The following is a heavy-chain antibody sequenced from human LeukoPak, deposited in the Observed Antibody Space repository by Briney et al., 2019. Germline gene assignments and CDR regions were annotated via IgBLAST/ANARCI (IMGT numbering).Heavy chain of an antibody. CDR2: IRSQANSYAT. V-gene: IGHV3-73*01. CDR1: GFKFSASS. CDR3: LSLDYDILTGSPQG. J-gene: IGHJ4*02. Sequence: GGSLKLSCAASGFKFSASSIHWVRQASGKGLEWVCRIRSQANSYATAYAASVKGRFTISRDDSDNTAYLQMSSLTTEDTAVYYCLSLDYDILTGSPQGWGQGTLVTVSS. D-gene: IGHD3-9*01.